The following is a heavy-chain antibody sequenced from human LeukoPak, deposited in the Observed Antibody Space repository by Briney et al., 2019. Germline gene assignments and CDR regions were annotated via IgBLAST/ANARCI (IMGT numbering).Heavy chain of an antibody. Sequence: PGGSLRLSCAASGFSLSNYWISWVRQAPGKGLEWVANIKLDGSEKYYVNSVKGRFTISRDNAKNSLNLQMNSLRAEDTAVYYCARETRGSYVPGLDSWGQGTLVTVSS. CDR3: ARETRGSYVPGLDS. CDR1: GFSLSNYW. CDR2: IKLDGSEK. J-gene: IGHJ4*02. V-gene: IGHV3-7*01. D-gene: IGHD1-26*01.